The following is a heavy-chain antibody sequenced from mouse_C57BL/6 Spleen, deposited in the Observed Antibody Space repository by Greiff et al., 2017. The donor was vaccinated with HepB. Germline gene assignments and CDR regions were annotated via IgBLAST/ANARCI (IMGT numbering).Heavy chain of an antibody. V-gene: IGHV1-64*01. CDR3: ARSPITTVSWYFDV. CDR1: GYTFTSYW. Sequence: VQLQQPGAELVKPGASVKLSCKASGYTFTSYWMHWVKQRPGQGLEWIGMIHPNSGSTNYNEKFKSKATLTVDKSSSTAYMQLSSLTSEDSAVYYCARSPITTVSWYFDVWGTGTTVTVSS. CDR2: IHPNSGST. D-gene: IGHD1-1*01. J-gene: IGHJ1*03.